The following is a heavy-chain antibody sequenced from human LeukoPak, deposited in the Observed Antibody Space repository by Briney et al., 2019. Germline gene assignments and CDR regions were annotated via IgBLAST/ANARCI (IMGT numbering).Heavy chain of an antibody. Sequence: PGGSQRLSCAASGFTFSTYWMHWVRQTPGKGLLWVSRINSDGSETTYADSVKGRFTISRDNSKNTLYLQMNSLRAEDTAVYYCARDRQLWVYFDYWGQGTLVTVSS. V-gene: IGHV3-74*01. CDR1: GFTFSTYW. CDR3: ARDRQLWVYFDY. J-gene: IGHJ4*02. CDR2: INSDGSET. D-gene: IGHD5-18*01.